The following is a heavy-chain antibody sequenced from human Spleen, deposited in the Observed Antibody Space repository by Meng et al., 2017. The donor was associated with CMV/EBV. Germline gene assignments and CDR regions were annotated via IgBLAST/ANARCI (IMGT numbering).Heavy chain of an antibody. D-gene: IGHD4-17*01. Sequence: KADGNTCSDYYMHWGRQAPGQGLEWMGWINPKTGGTNHAQKFQGRVIMTRDRSISTAYMELSRLRSDDTAVYYCGTYGRDDAFDIWGQGTMVTVSS. V-gene: IGHV1-2*02. CDR2: INPKTGGT. J-gene: IGHJ3*02. CDR1: GNTCSDYY. CDR3: GTYGRDDAFDI.